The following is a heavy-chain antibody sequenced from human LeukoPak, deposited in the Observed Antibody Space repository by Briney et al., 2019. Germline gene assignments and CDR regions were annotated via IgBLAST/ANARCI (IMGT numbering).Heavy chain of an antibody. CDR1: GGSISSGGYH. Sequence: SQTLSLTCTVSGGSISSGGYHWSWIRQHPGKGLEWIGYIYYSGSTYYNPSLKSRVTMSVDMSENQFSLKLSSVTAADTAVYYCATTVGSYFDYWSQGTLVTVSS. D-gene: IGHD3-16*01. V-gene: IGHV4-31*03. J-gene: IGHJ4*02. CDR2: IYYSGST. CDR3: ATTVGSYFDY.